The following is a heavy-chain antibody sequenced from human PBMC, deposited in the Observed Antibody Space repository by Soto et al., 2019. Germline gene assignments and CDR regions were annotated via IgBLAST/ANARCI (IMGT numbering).Heavy chain of an antibody. CDR1: GYNFTTFW. CDR3: ARLGFPGAIYFDS. J-gene: IGHJ4*02. Sequence: GESLKISCKGSGYNFTTFWIGWVRQVPGKGLEWMGIIYPGDSETKYSPDFEGQVTISADRSTNTAYLLWRSLRASDTAMYYCARLGFPGAIYFDSWGLGTLVTVSS. V-gene: IGHV5-51*01. CDR2: IYPGDSET.